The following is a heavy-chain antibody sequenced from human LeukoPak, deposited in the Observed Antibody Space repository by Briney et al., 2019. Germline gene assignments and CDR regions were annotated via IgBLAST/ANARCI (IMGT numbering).Heavy chain of an antibody. CDR2: IYYSGST. CDR3: ARYGIVGVTLDI. Sequence: SETLSLTCTVSGGSINYNYWSWIRQPPGKGLEWIGYIYYSGSTNYNPSLKSRVTISVDTSKNQFSLKLSSVTAADTAVYYCARYGIVGVTLDIWGQGTMVTVSS. J-gene: IGHJ3*02. CDR1: GGSINYNY. V-gene: IGHV4-59*01. D-gene: IGHD1-26*01.